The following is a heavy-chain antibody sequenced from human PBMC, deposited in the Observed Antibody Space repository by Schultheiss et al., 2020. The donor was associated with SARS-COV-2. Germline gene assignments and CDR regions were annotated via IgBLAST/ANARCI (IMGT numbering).Heavy chain of an antibody. CDR3: AKALGLYYYGSGSYFNNWFDP. J-gene: IGHJ5*02. CDR2: ISSSGSTI. CDR1: GFTFSSYD. D-gene: IGHD3-10*01. V-gene: IGHV3-48*03. Sequence: GGSLRLSCAASGFTFSSYDMHWVRQAPGKGLEWVSYISSSGSTIYYADSVKGRFTISRDNAKNSLYLQMNSLRAEDTAVYYCAKALGLYYYGSGSYFNNWFDPWGQGTLVTVSS.